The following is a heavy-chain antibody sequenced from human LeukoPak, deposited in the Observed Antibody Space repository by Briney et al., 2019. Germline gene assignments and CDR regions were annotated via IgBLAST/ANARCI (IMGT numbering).Heavy chain of an antibody. J-gene: IGHJ3*02. CDR2: ISSSSSTI. CDR3: AKALRVTMIVVVIPGDAFDI. Sequence: GGSLRLSCAASGFTFSSYSMNWVRQAPGKGLEWVSYISSSSSTIYYADSVKGRFTISRDNAKNSLYLQMNSLRAEDTAVYYCAKALRVTMIVVVIPGDAFDIWGQGTMVTVSS. CDR1: GFTFSSYS. V-gene: IGHV3-48*01. D-gene: IGHD3-22*01.